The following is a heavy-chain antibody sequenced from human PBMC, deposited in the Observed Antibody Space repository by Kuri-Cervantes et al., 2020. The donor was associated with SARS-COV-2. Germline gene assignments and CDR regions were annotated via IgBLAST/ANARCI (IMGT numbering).Heavy chain of an antibody. V-gene: IGHV1-69*13. D-gene: IGHD6-13*01. Sequence: SVKVSCKASGGTFSSYAISWVRQAPEQGLEWMGGIIPIFGTANYAQKFQGRVTITADESTSTAYMELSSLRSEDTAVYYCARRFYGSSWYNYYYYGMDVWGQGTTVTVSS. J-gene: IGHJ6*01. CDR2: IIPIFGTA. CDR1: GGTFSSYA. CDR3: ARRFYGSSWYNYYYYGMDV.